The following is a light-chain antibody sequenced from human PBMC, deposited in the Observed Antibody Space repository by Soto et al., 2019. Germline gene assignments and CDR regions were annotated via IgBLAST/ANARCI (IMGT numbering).Light chain of an antibody. CDR2: GAS. CDR3: QQYNNWPL. CDR1: QSVSSN. Sequence: EIVMTQSPATLSVSPGERATLSCRASQSVSSNLAWYQQKPGQAPRLLIYGASTRATGITARFSGSGSGTEFTLTINSLQSEDFAVYYCQQYNNWPLFGPGTKVDIK. V-gene: IGKV3-15*01. J-gene: IGKJ3*01.